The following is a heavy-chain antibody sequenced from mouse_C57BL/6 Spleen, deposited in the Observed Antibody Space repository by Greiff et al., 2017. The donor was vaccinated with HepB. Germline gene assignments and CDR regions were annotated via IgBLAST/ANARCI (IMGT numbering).Heavy chain of an antibody. CDR1: GFTFSDYG. CDR3: ARRNYEYFDF. J-gene: IGHJ1*03. Sequence: EVHLVESGGGLVKPGGSLKLSCAASGFTFSDYGMHWVRQAPEKGLEWVAYISSGSSTIYYADTVKGRFTLSRDNAKNTLFLQMTSLRSEVTAMYYCARRNYEYFDFWGTGTTVTVSS. V-gene: IGHV5-17*01. CDR2: ISSGSSTI. D-gene: IGHD1-1*01.